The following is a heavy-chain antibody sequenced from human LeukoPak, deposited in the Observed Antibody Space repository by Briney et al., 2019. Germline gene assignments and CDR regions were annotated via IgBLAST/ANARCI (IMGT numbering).Heavy chain of an antibody. CDR2: ISGSGGST. V-gene: IGHV3-23*01. Sequence: GGSLRLSCAASGFTFSSYAMSWVRQAPGKGLEWVSAISGSGGSTYYADSVKGRFTISRDNSKNTLYLQMNSLRAEDTAVYYCATDGFVVVPAAISDAFDIWGQGTMVTVSS. CDR1: GFTFSSYA. J-gene: IGHJ3*02. D-gene: IGHD2-2*02. CDR3: ATDGFVVVPAAISDAFDI.